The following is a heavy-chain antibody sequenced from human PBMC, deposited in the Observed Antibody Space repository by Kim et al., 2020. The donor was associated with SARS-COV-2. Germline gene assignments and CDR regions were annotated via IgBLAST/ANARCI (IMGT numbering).Heavy chain of an antibody. D-gene: IGHD3-22*01. Sequence: GGSLRLSCAASGFTFSSYAMHWVRQAPGKGLEWVAVIWYDGSNKYYADSVKGRFTICRDNSKNTLYLQMNSLRAEDMAVYYCAKDSRRASMIVVVRGDAFDIWGQGTMVTVSS. CDR3: AKDSRRASMIVVVRGDAFDI. J-gene: IGHJ3*02. CDR2: IWYDGSNK. V-gene: IGHV3-33*06. CDR1: GFTFSSYA.